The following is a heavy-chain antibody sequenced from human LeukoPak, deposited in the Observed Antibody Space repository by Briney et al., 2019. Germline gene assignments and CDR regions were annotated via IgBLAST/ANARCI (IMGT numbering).Heavy chain of an antibody. J-gene: IGHJ4*02. D-gene: IGHD3-10*01. CDR2: ISGSGGST. CDR1: GFTFSSYA. Sequence: GGSLRLSCAASGFTFSSYAMSWVRQAPGKGLEWVSAISGSGGSTYYADSVKGRFTISRDNSKNTLYLQMNSLRAEDTAVYYCAKDLLLWFGELCHFDYWGQGTLVTVSS. V-gene: IGHV3-23*01. CDR3: AKDLLLWFGELCHFDY.